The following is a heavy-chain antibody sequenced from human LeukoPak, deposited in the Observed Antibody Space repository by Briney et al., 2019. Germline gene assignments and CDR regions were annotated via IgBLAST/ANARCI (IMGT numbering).Heavy chain of an antibody. D-gene: IGHD1-26*01. CDR2: INSDGINT. J-gene: IGHJ6*03. CDR1: GFTFSNYW. Sequence: PGGSLRLSCAASGFTFSNYWMHWVRQAPGKGLVWVSRINSDGINTSYADSVKGRFTISRDNANNTLNLQMNSLRAEDTAVYYCARDKLRGSAGNYYYMDVWGKGTTVTVSS. V-gene: IGHV3-74*01. CDR3: ARDKLRGSAGNYYYMDV.